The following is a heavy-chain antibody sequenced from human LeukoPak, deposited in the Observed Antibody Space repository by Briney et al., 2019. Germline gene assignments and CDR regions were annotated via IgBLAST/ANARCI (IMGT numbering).Heavy chain of an antibody. D-gene: IGHD6-19*01. CDR3: ARVPRRQWLMDY. V-gene: IGHV3-11*01. J-gene: IGHJ4*02. CDR1: GFTFSDYY. Sequence: GGSLRLSCAASGFTFSDYYMSWIRQAPGKGLEWVSYISSSGSTTYYADSVKGRFTISRDNAKNSLYLQMNSLRAEDTAVYYCARVPRRQWLMDYWGQGTLVTVSS. CDR2: ISSSGSTT.